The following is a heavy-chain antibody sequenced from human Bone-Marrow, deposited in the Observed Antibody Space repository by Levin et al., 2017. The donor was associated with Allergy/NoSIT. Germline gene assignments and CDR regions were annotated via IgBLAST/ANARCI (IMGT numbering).Heavy chain of an antibody. V-gene: IGHV3-33*01. D-gene: IGHD3-3*01. CDR1: GFTFSSYG. CDR3: ARDKGIRDYDFWSGYYGLGPAYYYYGMDV. Sequence: GGSLRLSCAASGFTFSSYGMHWVRQAPGKGLEWVAVIWYDGSNKYYADSVKGRFTISRDNSKNTLYLQMNSLRAEDTAVYYCARDKGIRDYDFWSGYYGLGPAYYYYGMDVWGQGTTVTVSS. CDR2: IWYDGSNK. J-gene: IGHJ6*02.